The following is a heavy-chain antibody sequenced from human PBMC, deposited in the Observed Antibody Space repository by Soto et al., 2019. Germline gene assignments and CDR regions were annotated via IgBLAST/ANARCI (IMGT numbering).Heavy chain of an antibody. Sequence: NPSETLSLTCTVSGGSISSSSYYWGWIRQPPGKGLEWIGSIYYSGSTYYNPSLKSRVTISVDTSKNQFSLKLSSVTAADTAVYYCASTGYYYDSSGTAWGQGTLVTVSS. CDR3: ASTGYYYDSSGTA. CDR2: IYYSGST. CDR1: GGSISSSSYY. V-gene: IGHV4-39*01. J-gene: IGHJ1*01. D-gene: IGHD3-22*01.